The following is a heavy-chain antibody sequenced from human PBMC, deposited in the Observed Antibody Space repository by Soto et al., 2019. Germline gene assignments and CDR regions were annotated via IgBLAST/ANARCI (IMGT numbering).Heavy chain of an antibody. CDR3: ARADGYYDFWSGISSREYYFDY. D-gene: IGHD3-3*01. J-gene: IGHJ4*02. CDR1: GYTFTSYA. V-gene: IGHV1-3*01. Sequence: ASVKVSCKASGYTFTSYAMHWVRQAPGQRLEWMGWINAGNGNTKYSQKFQGRVTITRDTSASTAYMELSSLRSEDTAAYYCARADGYYDFWSGISSREYYFDYWGQGTLVTVSS. CDR2: INAGNGNT.